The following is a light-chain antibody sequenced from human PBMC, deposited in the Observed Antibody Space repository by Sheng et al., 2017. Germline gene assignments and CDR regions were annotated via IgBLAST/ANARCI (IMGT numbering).Light chain of an antibody. V-gene: IGKV1-NL1*01. CDR1: QGISNS. Sequence: DIQMTQSPSSLSASVGDRGTITCRASQGISNSLAWYQQKPGKAPKLLLYGASRLASGVPPRFSGSGSGTVYTLTINSLQPEDFATYFCQQXYSPPFTFGPGTKVD. CDR2: GAS. CDR3: QQXYSPPFT. J-gene: IGKJ3*01.